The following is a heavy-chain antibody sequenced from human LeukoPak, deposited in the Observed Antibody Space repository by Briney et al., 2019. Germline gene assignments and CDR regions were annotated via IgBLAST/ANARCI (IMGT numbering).Heavy chain of an antibody. V-gene: IGHV1-18*01. Sequence: GASVKVSCKASGYTFTSYGISWVRQAPGQGLEWMGWIRVYNGDTNYAQNLQGRVTVTTDTSTSTAYMELRSLRSDDTAVYYCARDKGYGDHGVDYWGQGTPVTVSS. CDR3: ARDKGYGDHGVDY. J-gene: IGHJ4*02. CDR2: IRVYNGDT. D-gene: IGHD4/OR15-4a*01. CDR1: GYTFTSYG.